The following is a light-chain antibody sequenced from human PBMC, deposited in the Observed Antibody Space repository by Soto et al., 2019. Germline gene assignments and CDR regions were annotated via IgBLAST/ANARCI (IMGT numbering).Light chain of an antibody. V-gene: IGKV3-20*01. CDR1: HYVSSNY. CDR3: QQYGSSPRT. Sequence: IVLTQSPGTLSLSPGERATLSCRASHYVSSNYLAWYQQKPGQAPRLLIYGASSRATGIPDRFSGSGSATDFTLTISSLEPEDFAVYYCQQYGSSPRTFGQGTKVDIK. J-gene: IGKJ1*01. CDR2: GAS.